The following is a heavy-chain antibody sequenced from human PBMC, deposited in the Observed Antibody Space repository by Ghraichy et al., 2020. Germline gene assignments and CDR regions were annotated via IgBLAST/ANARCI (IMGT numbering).Heavy chain of an antibody. Sequence: GALNISCAASGFTASGDYISWVRQAPGKGLEWVSVIFPGGDTYYADSMKDRFTISRDNSKNTLYLQMNSLRAEDTAVYYCARDDYGSKANAFDIWGQGTMVTVSS. CDR3: ARDDYGSKANAFDI. CDR2: IFPGGDT. V-gene: IGHV3-66*01. D-gene: IGHD4/OR15-4a*01. J-gene: IGHJ3*02. CDR1: GFTASGDY.